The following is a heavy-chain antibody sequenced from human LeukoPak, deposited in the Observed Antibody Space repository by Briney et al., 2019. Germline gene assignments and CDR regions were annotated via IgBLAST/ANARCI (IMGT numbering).Heavy chain of an antibody. D-gene: IGHD6-13*01. Sequence: SETLSLTCTVSGGSISSYYWSWIRQPAGKGLEWIGRIYTSGSTNYNPSLKSRVTMSVDTSKNQFSLKLSSVTAADTAVYYCAREGGIAGAGTNYFDYWGQGTLVTVSS. CDR1: GGSISSYY. V-gene: IGHV4-4*07. J-gene: IGHJ4*02. CDR3: AREGGIAGAGTNYFDY. CDR2: IYTSGST.